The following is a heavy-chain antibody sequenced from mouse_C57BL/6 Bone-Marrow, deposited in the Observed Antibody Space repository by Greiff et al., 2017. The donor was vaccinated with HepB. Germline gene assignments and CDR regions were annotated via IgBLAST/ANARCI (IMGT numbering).Heavy chain of an antibody. J-gene: IGHJ2*01. Sequence: VQLKQPGAELVRPGTSVKLSCKASGYTFTSYWMHWVKQRPGQGLEWIGVIDPSDSYTNYNQKFKGKATLTVDTSSSTAYMQLSSLTSEDSAVYYCACYYNYFDYWGQGTTLTVSS. CDR2: IDPSDSYT. V-gene: IGHV1-59*01. D-gene: IGHD2-12*01. CDR1: GYTFTSYW. CDR3: ACYYNYFDY.